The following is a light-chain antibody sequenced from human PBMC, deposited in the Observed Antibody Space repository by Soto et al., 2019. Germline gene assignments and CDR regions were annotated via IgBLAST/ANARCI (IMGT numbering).Light chain of an antibody. CDR3: AAWDGSLNGWV. CDR1: SSNIGSNT. Sequence: QSELTQAPSASGTPGQRVTISCSGSSSNIGSNTVSWYQQVPGTAPKLLIYSNVQRPSGVPDRFSGSKSGTSASLAIGGLQSEDEADYYCAAWDGSLNGWVFGGGTQLTVL. V-gene: IGLV1-44*01. CDR2: SNV. J-gene: IGLJ3*02.